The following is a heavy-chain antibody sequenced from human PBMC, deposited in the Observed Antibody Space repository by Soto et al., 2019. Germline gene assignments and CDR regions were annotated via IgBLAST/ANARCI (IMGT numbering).Heavy chain of an antibody. V-gene: IGHV1-18*01. D-gene: IGHD1-1*01. CDR2: ISAYNGNT. J-gene: IGHJ6*02. CDR1: GYTFTSYG. Sequence: ASVKVSCKASGYTFTSYGISWVRQAPGQGLEWMGWISAYNGNTNYAQKLQGRVTMTTDTSTSTAYMDLRSLRSDYTAVYYCASSFTNSQWRYGMDVWGQGTTVTVSS. CDR3: ASSFTNSQWRYGMDV.